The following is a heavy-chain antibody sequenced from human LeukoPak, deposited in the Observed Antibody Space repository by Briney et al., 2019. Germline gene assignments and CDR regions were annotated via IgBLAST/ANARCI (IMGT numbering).Heavy chain of an antibody. V-gene: IGHV3-30*18. CDR1: GSTFSSYG. J-gene: IGHJ6*02. Sequence: ERSLRLSCAASGSTFSSYGMYWVRQAPGKGLEWVALISYEGSNKHYADSVKGRFTIYRDNSNNTLYLQINSLRAEDTAVYYCAKERVVGAPYYYYGMDVWGQGTTVTVSS. CDR2: ISYEGSNK. CDR3: AKERVVGAPYYYYGMDV. D-gene: IGHD2-15*01.